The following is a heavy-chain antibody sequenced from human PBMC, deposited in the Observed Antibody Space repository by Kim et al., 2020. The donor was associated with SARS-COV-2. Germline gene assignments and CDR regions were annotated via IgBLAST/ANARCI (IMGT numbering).Heavy chain of an antibody. CDR2: ISYSGST. CDR1: GGSINSDF. J-gene: IGHJ4*02. Sequence: SETLSLTCTVSGGSINSDFWSWIRQPPGKGLEWIGYISYSGSTSYKPSLTSRVTMSRDTSRNQFSLKLASVSAADTAVYYCARRACYGSACYQYYWGQGTLVTVSA. CDR3: ARRACYGSACYQYY. V-gene: IGHV4-59*08. D-gene: IGHD2-21*02.